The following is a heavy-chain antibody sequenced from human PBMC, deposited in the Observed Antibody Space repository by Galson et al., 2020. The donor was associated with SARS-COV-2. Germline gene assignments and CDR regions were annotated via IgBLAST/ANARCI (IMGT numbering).Heavy chain of an antibody. J-gene: IGHJ4*02. V-gene: IGHV3-23*01. Sequence: ETLSLTCAASGFTFSGYAMSWVRQAPGKGLEWVSGISGTGSTTYYAGSVKGRFTISRDNSKNTLYLQMNSLRAEDTAVYYCAKRHRDSKGFDCGGQGTLVTVSS. D-gene: IGHD3-22*01. CDR2: ISGTGSTT. CDR3: AKRHRDSKGFDC. CDR1: GFTFSGYA.